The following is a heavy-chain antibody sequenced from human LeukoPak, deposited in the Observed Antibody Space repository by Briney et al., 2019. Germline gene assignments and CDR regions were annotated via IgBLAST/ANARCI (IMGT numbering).Heavy chain of an antibody. J-gene: IGHJ5*02. V-gene: IGHV1-2*02. CDR1: GYTFTGYY. CDR2: INPNSGGT. Sequence: ASVKVSCKASGYTFTGYYMHWVRQAPGQGLEWMGWINPNSGGTNYAQKFQGRVTMTRDTSISTAYMELSRLRPDDTAVYYCARDPTGGDRWFDPWGQGTLVTVSS. CDR3: ARDPTGGDRWFDP. D-gene: IGHD3-16*01.